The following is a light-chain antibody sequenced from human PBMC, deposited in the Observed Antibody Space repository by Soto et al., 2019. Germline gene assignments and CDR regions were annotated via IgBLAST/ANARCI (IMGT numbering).Light chain of an antibody. CDR3: SSYTSSTTLSVV. CDR1: SSDVGGYNY. CDR2: GVT. J-gene: IGLJ2*01. Sequence: QSALTQPASVSGSPGQSITISCTGTSSDVGGYNYVSWYQQHPGKAPKLMIYGVTNRPSGVSNRFSGSTSGNTASLTISGLQAEDDADYYCSSYTSSTTLSVVFGGGTKVTVL. V-gene: IGLV2-14*01.